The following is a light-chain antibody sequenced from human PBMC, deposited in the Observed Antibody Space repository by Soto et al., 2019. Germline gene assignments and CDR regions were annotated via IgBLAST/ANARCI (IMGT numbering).Light chain of an antibody. V-gene: IGKV1-5*03. CDR2: NAS. J-gene: IGKJ1*01. CDR1: QSISSW. CDR3: QQYNSYSRT. Sequence: DIQMTQSPSTLSASVGDRVTITCRASQSISSWLDWYQQKPGKAPKLLIYNASSLESGGPSRFSGSGSGTEFTLTSSSLQPDDFANYYCQQYNSYSRTFGQGTKVEIK.